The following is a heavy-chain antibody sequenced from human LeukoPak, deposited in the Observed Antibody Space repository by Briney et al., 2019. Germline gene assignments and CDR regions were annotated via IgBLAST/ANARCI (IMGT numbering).Heavy chain of an antibody. CDR3: TRGGSILERSYYFDY. V-gene: IGHV1-46*01. J-gene: IGHJ4*02. Sequence: ASVKVSCKAYGYTFTNYYMHWVRQAPGQGLDYMGVINPSGGSTTYARKFQGRVTMTRDTSTSTVYMELSSLRSEDTAVYYCTRGGSILERSYYFDYWGQGTLVTVSS. CDR1: GYTFTNYY. D-gene: IGHD3-3*01. CDR2: INPSGGST.